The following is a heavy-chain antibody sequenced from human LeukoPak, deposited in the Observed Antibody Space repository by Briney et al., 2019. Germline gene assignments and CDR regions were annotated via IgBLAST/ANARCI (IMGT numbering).Heavy chain of an antibody. CDR2: VSYSGST. CDR1: GGSISGYY. CDR3: ARHYDISRYYYSFDY. J-gene: IGHJ4*02. D-gene: IGHD3-22*01. V-gene: IGHV4-59*08. Sequence: SETLSLTCTVYGGSISGYYWSWIRQPPGKGLEWIAFVSYSGSTNYNPSLKRGVTISADASKNQFSLKLTSVTAADTAVYFCARHYDISRYYYSFDYWGQGTLVTVSS.